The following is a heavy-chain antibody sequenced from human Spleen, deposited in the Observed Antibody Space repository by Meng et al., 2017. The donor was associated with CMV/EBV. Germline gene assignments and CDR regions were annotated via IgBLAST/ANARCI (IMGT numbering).Heavy chain of an antibody. CDR3: ARQKEYYGVAFDI. CDR1: GYTFSSYW. J-gene: IGHJ3*02. V-gene: IGHV5-51*01. D-gene: IGHD4-17*01. CDR2: IYPGDSDT. Sequence: GESLKISCEGSGYTFSSYWIAWVRQMPGKSLEWMGIIYPGDSDTTYSPSFQGQVTISADKSISTAYLQWSSLKASDTAMYYCARQKEYYGVAFDIWGQGTMVTVSS.